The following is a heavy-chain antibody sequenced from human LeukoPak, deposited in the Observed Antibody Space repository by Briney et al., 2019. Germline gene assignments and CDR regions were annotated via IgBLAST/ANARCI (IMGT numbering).Heavy chain of an antibody. Sequence: SETLSLTCAVYGGSFSGYYWSWIRQPPGKGLEWIGEINHSGSTNYNPSLKSRVTISVDTSKNQFSLKLSSVTAADTAVYYCARSSYYYDSSGSFDPWGQGTLVTVSS. CDR2: INHSGST. D-gene: IGHD3-22*01. CDR1: GGSFSGYY. J-gene: IGHJ5*02. V-gene: IGHV4-34*01. CDR3: ARSSYYYDSSGSFDP.